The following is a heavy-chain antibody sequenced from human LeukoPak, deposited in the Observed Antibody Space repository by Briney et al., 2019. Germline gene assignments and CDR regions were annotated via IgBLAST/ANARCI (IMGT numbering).Heavy chain of an antibody. J-gene: IGHJ4*02. Sequence: SETLSLTCSVSGGSISGYYWIWIRQPPGKGLEWIGFIHYSGSTTYNPSFKSRLTISVDTSKNQFSLKLSSVTAADTAVYYCARDGYSYGSGEFDYWGQGTLVTVSP. CDR2: IHYSGST. CDR3: ARDGYSYGSGEFDY. D-gene: IGHD5-18*01. V-gene: IGHV4-59*12. CDR1: GGSISGYY.